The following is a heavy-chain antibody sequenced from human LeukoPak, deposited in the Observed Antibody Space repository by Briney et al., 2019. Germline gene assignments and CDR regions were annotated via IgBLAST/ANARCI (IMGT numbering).Heavy chain of an antibody. CDR2: ITSSSKTT. D-gene: IGHD4-17*01. CDR1: GFTFRSYS. Sequence: HPGGSLRLSCAASGFTFRSYSMNWVRQAPGKGLEWISYITSSSKTTYYAGSVKGRFTISRDNAKNSLYLQMNSLRAEDTAVYYCARDKTTSSYYYYGMDVWGQGTTVTVSS. J-gene: IGHJ6*02. V-gene: IGHV3-48*04. CDR3: ARDKTTSSYYYYGMDV.